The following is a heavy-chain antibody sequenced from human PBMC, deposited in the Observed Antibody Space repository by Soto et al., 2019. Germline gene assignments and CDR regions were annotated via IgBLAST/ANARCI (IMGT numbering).Heavy chain of an antibody. CDR2: IFWVDDK. V-gene: IGHV2-5*02. CDR3: ARILTGTGGHFDY. CDR1: GFSLSTSGVG. Sequence: QITLKESGPTLVKPTQTLTLTCSFSGFSLSTSGVGVGWIRQPPETALEWLALIFWVDDKRYSPSLKSRLTITKDTSKNQEVLTLTNMDPVDTATYYCARILTGTGGHFDYWGQGALVTVSS. D-gene: IGHD2-8*02. J-gene: IGHJ4*02.